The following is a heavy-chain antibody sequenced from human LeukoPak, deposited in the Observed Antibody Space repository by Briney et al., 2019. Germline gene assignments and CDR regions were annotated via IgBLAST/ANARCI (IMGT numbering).Heavy chain of an antibody. V-gene: IGHV3-43*02. CDR2: ISGDGGST. Sequence: GGSLRLSCAASGFTFSSYAMSWVRQAPGKGLEWVSLISGDGGSTYYADSVKGRFTISRDNSKNSLYLQMNSLRAEDMALYYCARGAPIDYWGQGTLVTVSS. D-gene: IGHD3-10*01. CDR1: GFTFSSYA. J-gene: IGHJ4*02. CDR3: ARGAPIDY.